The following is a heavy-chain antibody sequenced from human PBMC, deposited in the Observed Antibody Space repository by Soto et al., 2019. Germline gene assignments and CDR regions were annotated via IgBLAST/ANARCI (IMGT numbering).Heavy chain of an antibody. J-gene: IGHJ5*02. CDR2: INPNSGGT. D-gene: IGHD3-3*01. CDR1: GYTFTGYY. CDR3: ARDDYDFWSGYKAWGDP. Sequence: ASVKVSCTASGYTFTGYYMHWVRQAPGQGLEWMGWINPNSGGTNYAQKFQGRVTMTRDTSISTAYMELSRLRSDDTAVYYCARDDYDFWSGYKAWGDPWGQGTRVNGSS. V-gene: IGHV1-2*02.